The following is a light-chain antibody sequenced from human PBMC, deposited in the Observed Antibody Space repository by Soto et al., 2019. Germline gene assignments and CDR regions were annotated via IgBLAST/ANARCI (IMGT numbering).Light chain of an antibody. CDR2: GNN. V-gene: IGLV1-44*01. Sequence: QSVLTQPPSASGTPGQRVTISCSGSSSNIGSNTVNWYQQLPGTAPKLLIYGNNQRPSGVPDRFSGSKSDTSASLAISGLHSEDEADYYCAAWDDSLNGDVFGTGTKLTVL. J-gene: IGLJ1*01. CDR1: SSNIGSNT. CDR3: AAWDDSLNGDV.